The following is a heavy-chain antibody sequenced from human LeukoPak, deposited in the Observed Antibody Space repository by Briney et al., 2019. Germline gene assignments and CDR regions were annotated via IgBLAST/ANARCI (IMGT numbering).Heavy chain of an antibody. D-gene: IGHD3-22*01. CDR3: ARGGFRKPLYYMDV. Sequence: SETLSLTCAVSGGSISSSNWWSWIRQPPGKGLEWIGYIYYSGSTNYNPSLKSRVTISVDTSKNQFSLKLSSVTAADTAVYYCARGGFRKPLYYMDVWGKGTTVTISS. CDR2: IYYSGST. V-gene: IGHV4-61*01. CDR1: GGSISSSNW. J-gene: IGHJ6*03.